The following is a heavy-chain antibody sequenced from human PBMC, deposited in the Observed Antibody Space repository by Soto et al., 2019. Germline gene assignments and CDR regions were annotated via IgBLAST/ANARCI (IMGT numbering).Heavy chain of an antibody. CDR3: ARSPFSGGYYYMYY. J-gene: IGHJ4*02. V-gene: IGHV4-31*03. D-gene: IGHD3-22*01. Sequence: PSETLSLTCTVSGGSISSGGFYYSWIRQHPGKGLEWIGHIHYSGSAYYNPSLKSRVTISVDTSKNQFSLKLSSVTAADTAVYYCARSPFSGGYYYMYYWGQGTLVTVSS. CDR2: IHYSGSA. CDR1: GGSISSGGFY.